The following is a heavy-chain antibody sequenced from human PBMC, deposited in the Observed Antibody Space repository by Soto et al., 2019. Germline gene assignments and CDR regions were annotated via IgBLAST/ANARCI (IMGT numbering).Heavy chain of an antibody. CDR2: IYNSVST. V-gene: IGHV4-59*01. J-gene: IGHJ4*02. CDR3: ARGSGAAYFDS. Sequence: QVQLQESGPGLVKPSETLSLTCSVSGGSMSNYYWSWIRQPPGKGLEWIGYIYNSVSTNYNPSLKCQATISGDTSKSHFSLKVSSVTAADTAVYYCARGSGAAYFDSWGQGILVTVSS. D-gene: IGHD1-26*01. CDR1: GGSMSNYY.